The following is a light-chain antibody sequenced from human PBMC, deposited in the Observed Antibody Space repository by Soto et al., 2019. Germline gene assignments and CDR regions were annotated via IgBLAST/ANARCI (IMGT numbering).Light chain of an antibody. CDR3: QQYNNWPIT. CDR2: GAS. Sequence: EGVITQSAATLSVSTVERATLSCRASQTVLSNLAWYQQKPGQTPRLLIYGASTRATGIPARFSGSGSGTEFTLTISSLQSEDFAVYYCQQYNNWPITFGQGTRLEIK. V-gene: IGKV3-15*01. J-gene: IGKJ5*01. CDR1: QTVLSN.